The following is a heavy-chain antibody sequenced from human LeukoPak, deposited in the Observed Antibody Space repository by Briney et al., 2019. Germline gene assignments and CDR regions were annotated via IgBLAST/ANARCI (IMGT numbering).Heavy chain of an antibody. CDR2: INPSGGST. V-gene: IGHV1-46*01. D-gene: IGHD2-8*01. CDR3: ARDRVGRARYCTMTHCSPDAFDI. CDR1: GYTFTSYY. Sequence: ASVKVSCKASGYTFTSYYMHWVRQAPGQGLEWMGIINPSGGSTSYAQKFQGRVTMTRDTSTSTVYMELSSLTSEDTAVYYCARDRVGRARYCTMTHCSPDAFDIWGQGTMVTVSS. J-gene: IGHJ3*02.